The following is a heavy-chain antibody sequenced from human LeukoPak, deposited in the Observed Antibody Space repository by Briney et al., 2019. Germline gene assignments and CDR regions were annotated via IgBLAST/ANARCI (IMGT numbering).Heavy chain of an antibody. J-gene: IGHJ5*02. CDR2: IYYSGST. D-gene: IGHD3-10*01. CDR1: GGSISSTYYY. Sequence: SETLSLTCTVSGGSISSTYYYWGWIRQPPGEELEWIGTIYYSGSTYYNPSLKSRVTISVDTSKNHFSLRLSSVTAADTAVYYCARGHYFASGNYYRGWFDPWGQGSLVTVSS. V-gene: IGHV4-39*02. CDR3: ARGHYFASGNYYRGWFDP.